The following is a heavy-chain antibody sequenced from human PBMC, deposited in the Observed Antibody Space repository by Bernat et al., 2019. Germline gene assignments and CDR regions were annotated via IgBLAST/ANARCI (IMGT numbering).Heavy chain of an antibody. CDR1: GFTFSSYW. CDR3: ASDPLHYFDY. Sequence: EVQLVESGGGLVQPGGSLRLSCAAPGFTFSSYWMSWVRQAPGKGLEWVANIKQDGSEKYYVDSVKGRFTISRDNAKNSLYLQMNSLRAEDTAVYYCASDPLHYFDYWGQGTLVTVSS. J-gene: IGHJ4*02. V-gene: IGHV3-7*03. CDR2: IKQDGSEK.